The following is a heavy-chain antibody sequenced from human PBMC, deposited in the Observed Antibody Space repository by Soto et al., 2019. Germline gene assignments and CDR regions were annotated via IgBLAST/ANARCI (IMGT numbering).Heavy chain of an antibody. CDR3: VMVDNYVTPTPQDV. Sequence: QVQLVQSGDEVKKPGASVKVSCKASGYIFVNYGIAWVRQAPGQGLEWMGWISPYTGNTHSATKAQGRLTMTTDTSATTAYLDLATLTSDATAVYYCVMVDNYVTPTPQDVWGHGTTVTVSS. D-gene: IGHD3-16*01. CDR2: ISPYTGNT. CDR1: GYIFVNYG. V-gene: IGHV1-18*01. J-gene: IGHJ6*02.